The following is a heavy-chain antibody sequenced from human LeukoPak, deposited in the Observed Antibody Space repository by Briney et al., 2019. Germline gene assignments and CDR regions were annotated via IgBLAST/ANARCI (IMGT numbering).Heavy chain of an antibody. Sequence: ASVKVSCKASGYTFTSYYMHWVRQAPGQGLEWMGIINPSVGNTNYAQKFQGRVTMTRDMSTSTVYMELSSLRSEDTAVYYCARDFLHVYYYDSTGYVRGAFDIWGQGTMVTVSS. D-gene: IGHD3-22*01. CDR3: ARDFLHVYYYDSTGYVRGAFDI. CDR2: INPSVGNT. CDR1: GYTFTSYY. J-gene: IGHJ3*02. V-gene: IGHV1-46*01.